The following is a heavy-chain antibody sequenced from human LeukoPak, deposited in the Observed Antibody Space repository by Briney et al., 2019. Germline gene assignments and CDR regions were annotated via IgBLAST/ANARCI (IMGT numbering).Heavy chain of an antibody. D-gene: IGHD2-2*01. CDR1: GGSFSGYY. Sequence: SETLFLTCAVYGGSFSGYYWSWIRQPPGKGLEWIGEINHSGSTNYNPSLKSRVTISVDTSKNQFSLKLSSVTAADTAVYYCALETDICSSNSCYSTGFDPWGQGTLVTVSS. CDR2: INHSGST. CDR3: ALETDICSSNSCYSTGFDP. J-gene: IGHJ5*02. V-gene: IGHV4-34*01.